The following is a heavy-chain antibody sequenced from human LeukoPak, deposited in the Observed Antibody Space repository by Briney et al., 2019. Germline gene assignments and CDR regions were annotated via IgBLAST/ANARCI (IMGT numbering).Heavy chain of an antibody. V-gene: IGHV3-23*01. Sequence: PGGSLRLSCAASGFTFSSYAMSWVRQAPGKGLEWVSAISGSGGSTYYADSVKGRFTISRDNSKNTLYLQMNSLRDEDTAVYYCSYDSSGYYSGAFDIWGQGTMVTVSS. CDR1: GFTFSSYA. D-gene: IGHD3-22*01. CDR2: ISGSGGST. CDR3: SYDSSGYYSGAFDI. J-gene: IGHJ3*02.